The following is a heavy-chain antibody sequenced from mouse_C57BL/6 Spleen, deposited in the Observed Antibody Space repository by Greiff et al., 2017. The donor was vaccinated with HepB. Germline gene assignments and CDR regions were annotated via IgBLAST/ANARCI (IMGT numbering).Heavy chain of an antibody. CDR3: AGGLEGFAY. Sequence: EVKLVESGGGLVKPGGSLKLSCAASGFTFSDYGMHWVRQAPEKGLEWVAYISSGSSTIYYADTVKGRFTISRDNAKNTLFLQMTSLRSEDTAMYYCAGGLEGFAYWGQGTLVTVSA. CDR1: GFTFSDYG. V-gene: IGHV5-17*01. CDR2: ISSGSSTI. J-gene: IGHJ3*01. D-gene: IGHD2-4*01.